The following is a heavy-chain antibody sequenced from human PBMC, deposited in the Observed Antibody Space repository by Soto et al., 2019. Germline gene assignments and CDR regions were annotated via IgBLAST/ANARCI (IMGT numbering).Heavy chain of an antibody. J-gene: IGHJ4*02. CDR1: GFTFGDYA. V-gene: IGHV3-49*03. CDR3: TRGQAKYGDRPGNLYYFDY. D-gene: IGHD4-17*01. CDR2: IRSKAYGGTT. Sequence: GESLKISCTASGFTFGDYAMSWFRQAPGKGLEWVGFIRSKAYGGTTEYAASVKGRFTISRDDSKSIAYLQMNSLKTEDTAVYYCTRGQAKYGDRPGNLYYFDYWGQGTLVTVSS.